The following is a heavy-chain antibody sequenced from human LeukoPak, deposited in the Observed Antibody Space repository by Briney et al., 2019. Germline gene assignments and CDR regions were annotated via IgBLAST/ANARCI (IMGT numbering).Heavy chain of an antibody. J-gene: IGHJ4*02. CDR3: ARESSGSDTAMVTNYFDY. Sequence: GASVKVSCKASGYTFTSYYMHWVRQAPGQGLEWMGIINPSGGSTSYAQKFQGRVTMTRDTSTSTVYMELSSLRSEDTAVYYCARESSGSDTAMVTNYFDYWGQGTLVTVSS. CDR2: INPSGGST. D-gene: IGHD5-18*01. V-gene: IGHV1-46*01. CDR1: GYTFTSYY.